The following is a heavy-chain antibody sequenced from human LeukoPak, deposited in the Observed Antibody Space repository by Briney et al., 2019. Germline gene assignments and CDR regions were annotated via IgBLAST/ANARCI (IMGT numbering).Heavy chain of an antibody. V-gene: IGHV3-23*01. Sequence: GGSLRLSCAASGFPFNNFAMSWVRQAPGKGLEWVSAINRDSGSTYYADSVRGRFTISRDNSKNTLYLHMSSLRAEDTAVYYCAKEPRGSSSRLIYFDYWGQGTLVTVSS. D-gene: IGHD6-13*01. CDR3: AKEPRGSSSRLIYFDY. CDR2: INRDSGST. CDR1: GFPFNNFA. J-gene: IGHJ4*02.